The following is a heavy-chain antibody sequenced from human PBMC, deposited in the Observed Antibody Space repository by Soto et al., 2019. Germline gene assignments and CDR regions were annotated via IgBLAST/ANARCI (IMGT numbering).Heavy chain of an antibody. CDR1: GYTFTSYA. CDR3: ASNQLGTTPYGMDV. Sequence: ASVKVSCKASGYTFTSYAMHWVRQAPGQRLEWMGWINAGNGNTKYSQKFQGRVTITRDTSASTAYMELSSLRPEDTAVYYCASNQLGTTPYGMDVWGQGTTVTVSS. D-gene: IGHD1-7*01. J-gene: IGHJ6*02. V-gene: IGHV1-3*01. CDR2: INAGNGNT.